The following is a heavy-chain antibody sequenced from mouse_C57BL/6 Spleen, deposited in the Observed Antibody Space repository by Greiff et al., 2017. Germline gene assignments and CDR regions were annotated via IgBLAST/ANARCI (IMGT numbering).Heavy chain of an antibody. CDR2: IDPSDSET. Sequence: VQLQQPGAELVRPGSSVKLSCKASGYTFTSYWMHWVKQRPIQGLEWIGNIDPSDSETHYNQKFKDKATLTVDKSSSTAYMQLISLTSEDSAVYYCARPSTGSSYDYAMDYWGQGTSVTVSS. CDR3: ARPSTGSSYDYAMDY. CDR1: GYTFTSYW. J-gene: IGHJ4*01. V-gene: IGHV1-52*01. D-gene: IGHD1-1*01.